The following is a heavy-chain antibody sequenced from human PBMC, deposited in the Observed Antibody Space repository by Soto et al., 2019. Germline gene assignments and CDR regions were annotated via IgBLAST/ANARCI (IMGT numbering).Heavy chain of an antibody. J-gene: IGHJ4*02. D-gene: IGHD1-1*01. V-gene: IGHV5-51*01. CDR1: GYSFTTYW. CDR3: ARQRAWNDAFDF. Sequence: GESLKISCKGSGYSFTTYWIGWVRQMPGKGLEWMGVIYPANSDTRYSPSFQGQVTFSADKYLSTANLQWNSLKASDTARYYCARQRAWNDAFDFWGQGILVTVSS. CDR2: IYPANSDT.